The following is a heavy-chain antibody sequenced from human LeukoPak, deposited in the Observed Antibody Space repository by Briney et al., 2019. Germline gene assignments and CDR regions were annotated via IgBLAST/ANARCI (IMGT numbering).Heavy chain of an antibody. Sequence: GGSLRLSCAASGFTFSSNYMSWVRQAPGKGLEWVSVIYSGGSTYYADSVKGRFTISRDNSKNTLYLQMSSLRAEDTAVYYCARGFGPLDAFDIWGQGTMVTVSS. J-gene: IGHJ3*02. CDR1: GFTFSSNY. CDR2: IYSGGST. CDR3: ARGFGPLDAFDI. V-gene: IGHV3-53*01. D-gene: IGHD3-10*01.